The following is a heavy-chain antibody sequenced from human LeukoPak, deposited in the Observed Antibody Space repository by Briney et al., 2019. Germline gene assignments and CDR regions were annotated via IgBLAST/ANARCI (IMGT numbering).Heavy chain of an antibody. J-gene: IGHJ4*02. V-gene: IGHV3-23*01. Sequence: GGSLRLSCAASGFTFSSSAMSWVRLAPGKGLEWVSGISGSDGSTYYADSVKGRFTISRDNSKNTLFLQMNSLRAEDTAVYYCAKDSAKKYDDYWGQGTLITVSS. CDR1: GFTFSSSA. CDR2: ISGSDGST. CDR3: AKDSAKKYDDY. D-gene: IGHD2/OR15-2a*01.